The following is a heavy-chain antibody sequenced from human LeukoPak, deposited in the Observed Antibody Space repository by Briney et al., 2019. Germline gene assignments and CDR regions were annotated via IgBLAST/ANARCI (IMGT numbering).Heavy chain of an antibody. D-gene: IGHD3-10*01. J-gene: IGHJ4*02. V-gene: IGHV3-23*01. CDR2: ITATSSST. Sequence: GGSLRLSCAASGFTFSTSWMTWVRQAPGKGLEWVSAITATSSSTHDADSVQGRFTISRDNSKNTLYLQMNSLRPEDTAIYYCAKLFESGTYNNFFHYWGQGTLVTVSS. CDR3: AKLFESGTYNNFFHY. CDR1: GFTFSTSW.